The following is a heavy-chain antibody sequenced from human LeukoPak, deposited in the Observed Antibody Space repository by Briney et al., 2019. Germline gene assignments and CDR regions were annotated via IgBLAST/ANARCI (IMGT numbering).Heavy chain of an antibody. CDR3: VRDMGYYDKV. Sequence: GGSLRLSCATSGFTFSTSWMHWVRQARGKGLVWVSRINTDGNTRNYADSVKGRFTISRDNAKNTLYLQMNSLRAEDMAVYYCVRDMGYYDKVWGQGTLVTVSS. CDR2: INTDGNTR. CDR1: GFTFSTSW. V-gene: IGHV3-74*01. J-gene: IGHJ4*02. D-gene: IGHD3-22*01.